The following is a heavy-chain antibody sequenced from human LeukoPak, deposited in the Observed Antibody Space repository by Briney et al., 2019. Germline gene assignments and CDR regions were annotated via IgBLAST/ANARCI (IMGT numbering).Heavy chain of an antibody. D-gene: IGHD2-15*01. CDR3: ARGYCSGGSCYSWWFDP. J-gene: IGHJ5*02. CDR1: GGSISSGDYY. CDR2: IYYSGST. V-gene: IGHV4-30-4*01. Sequence: NPSETLSLTCTVSGGSISSGDYYWSWIRQPPGKDLEWIGYIYYSGSTYYTPSLKSRVTISVDTSKNQFSLKLSSVTAADTAVYYCARGYCSGGSCYSWWFDPWGQGTLVTVSS.